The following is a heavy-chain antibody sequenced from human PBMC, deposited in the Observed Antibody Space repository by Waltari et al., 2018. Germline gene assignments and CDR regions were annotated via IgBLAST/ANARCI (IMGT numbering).Heavy chain of an antibody. Sequence: QVQLQESGPGLVTPSQTLSLTCTVSGGSISSGSYYWSWIRQPAGKGLEWIGRIYTSGSTNYNPSLKSRVTISVDTSKNQFSLKLSSVTAADTAVYYCARVYGSGSYYTAYMDVWGKGTTVTVSS. CDR3: ARVYGSGSYYTAYMDV. CDR2: IYTSGST. V-gene: IGHV4-61*02. CDR1: GGSISSGSYY. D-gene: IGHD3-10*01. J-gene: IGHJ6*03.